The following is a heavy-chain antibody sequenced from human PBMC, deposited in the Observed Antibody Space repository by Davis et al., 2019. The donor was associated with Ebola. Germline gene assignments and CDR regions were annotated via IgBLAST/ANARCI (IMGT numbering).Heavy chain of an antibody. CDR1: GFTFDDYG. D-gene: IGHD1-26*01. Sequence: GESLKISCAASGFTFDDYGMSWVRQAPGKGLEWVSGINWNGGSTGYADSVKGRFTISRDNAKNSLYLQMNSLRAEDTALYHCAREVSWRELPHFDYWGQGTLVTVSS. J-gene: IGHJ4*02. V-gene: IGHV3-20*01. CDR3: AREVSWRELPHFDY. CDR2: INWNGGST.